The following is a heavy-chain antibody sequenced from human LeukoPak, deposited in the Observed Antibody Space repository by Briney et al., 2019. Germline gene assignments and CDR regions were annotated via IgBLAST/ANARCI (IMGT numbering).Heavy chain of an antibody. Sequence: ASVKVSCKASGGTFSSYAISWVRQAPGQGLEWMGRIIPILGIANYAQKFQGRVTITADKSTSTAYMELSSLRSEDTAVYYCARDPGGERITMVRVATNNFDYWGLGTLVTVSS. D-gene: IGHD3-10*01. V-gene: IGHV1-69*04. J-gene: IGHJ4*02. CDR2: IIPILGIA. CDR3: ARDPGGERITMVRVATNNFDY. CDR1: GGTFSSYA.